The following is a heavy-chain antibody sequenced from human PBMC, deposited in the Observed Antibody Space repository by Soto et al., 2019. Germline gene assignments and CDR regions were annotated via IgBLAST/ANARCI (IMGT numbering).Heavy chain of an antibody. CDR1: GFIFSGYS. Sequence: GGSLRLSCAGSGFIFSGYSMNWVRQAPGKGLEWVSSISTTSAYIYYADSVKGRFTVSRDNAKNSLYLQMTGLRPEDTAMYYCARDGIVGTTDFFDYWGQGTLVTVSS. V-gene: IGHV3-21*01. D-gene: IGHD1-26*01. CDR3: ARDGIVGTTDFFDY. J-gene: IGHJ4*02. CDR2: ISTTSAYI.